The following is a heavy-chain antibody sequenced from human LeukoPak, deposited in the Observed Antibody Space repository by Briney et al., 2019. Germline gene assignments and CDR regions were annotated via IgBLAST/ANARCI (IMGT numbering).Heavy chain of an antibody. CDR3: AKEFRELLWFGELLQYEDYFDY. D-gene: IGHD3-10*01. CDR1: GFTFSSYA. Sequence: GGSLRLSCAASGFTFSSYAMSWVRQAPGKGLEWVSAISGSGGSTYYADSVKGRFTISRDNAKNPLYLQMNSLRAEDTAVYYCAKEFRELLWFGELLQYEDYFDYWGQGTLVTVSS. CDR2: ISGSGGST. J-gene: IGHJ4*02. V-gene: IGHV3-23*01.